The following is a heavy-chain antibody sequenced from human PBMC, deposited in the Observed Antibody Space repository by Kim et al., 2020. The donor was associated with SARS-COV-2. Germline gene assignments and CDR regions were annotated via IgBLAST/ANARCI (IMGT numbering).Heavy chain of an antibody. CDR3: AREGRVDTAML. J-gene: IGHJ4*02. Sequence: TNYHPALKSRVTISVDTSKDQFSLKLSSVTAADTAVYYCAREGRVDTAMLWGQGTLVTVSS. CDR2: T. D-gene: IGHD5-18*01. V-gene: IGHV4-34*01.